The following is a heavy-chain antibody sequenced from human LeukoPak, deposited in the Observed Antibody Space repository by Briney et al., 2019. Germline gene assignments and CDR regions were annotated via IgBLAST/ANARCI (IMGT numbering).Heavy chain of an antibody. V-gene: IGHV4-34*01. Sequence: SETLSLTCAVYGAAYNAYYWSWIRQPPGKGLEWIGDIDHRGTATYNPSLKSRLTISADASKNQFSLKLNSVTDADTAVYYCAVGITILGVAASFDSWGQGNLVIVSS. CDR1: GAAYNAYY. J-gene: IGHJ4*02. CDR2: IDHRGTA. CDR3: AVGITILGVAASFDS. D-gene: IGHD3-3*01.